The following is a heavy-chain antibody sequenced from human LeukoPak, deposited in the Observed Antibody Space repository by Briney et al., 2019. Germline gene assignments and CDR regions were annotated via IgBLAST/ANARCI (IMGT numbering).Heavy chain of an antibody. CDR3: ARGDYYDSSGLSDY. CDR2: IIPIFGTA. CDR1: GGTFSSYA. D-gene: IGHD3-22*01. V-gene: IGHV1-69*05. J-gene: IGHJ4*02. Sequence: GASVKVSCKASGGTFSSYAISWVRQAPGQGLEWMGGIIPIFGTANYAQKFQGRVTITTDESTSTAYMELSSLRSEDTAVYYCARGDYYDSSGLSDYWGQGTLVTVSS.